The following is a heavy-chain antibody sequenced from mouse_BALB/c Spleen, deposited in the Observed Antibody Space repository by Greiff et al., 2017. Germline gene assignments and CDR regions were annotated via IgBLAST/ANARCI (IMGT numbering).Heavy chain of an antibody. CDR2: ISSGGSYT. CDR1: GFTFSSYG. Sequence: EVHLVESGGDLVKPGGSLKLSCAASGFTFSSYGMSWVRQTPDKRLEWVATISSGGSYTYYPDSVKGRFTISRDNAKNTLYLQMSSLKSEDTAMYYCARRDYYGSSYSAWFAYWGQGTLVTVSA. CDR3: ARRDYYGSSYSAWFAY. V-gene: IGHV5-6*01. D-gene: IGHD1-1*01. J-gene: IGHJ3*01.